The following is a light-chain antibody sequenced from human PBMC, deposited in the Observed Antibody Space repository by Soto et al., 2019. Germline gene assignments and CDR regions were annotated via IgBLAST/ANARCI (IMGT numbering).Light chain of an antibody. CDR1: SSDVGGYNY. CDR2: DVS. V-gene: IGLV2-14*01. J-gene: IGLJ1*01. CDR3: SSYTSSSRYV. Sequence: QSALTQPASVSGSPGHSITISCTGTSSDVGGYNYVSWYQQHPGKAPKLMIYDVSNRPSRVSNRFSGSKSGNTASLTISGLQAEDEADYYCSSYTSSSRYVFGTGTKLTVL.